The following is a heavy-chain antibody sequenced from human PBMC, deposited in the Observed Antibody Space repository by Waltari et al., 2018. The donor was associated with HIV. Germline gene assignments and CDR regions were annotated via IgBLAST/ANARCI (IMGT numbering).Heavy chain of an antibody. CDR1: GGSISSYY. D-gene: IGHD6-19*01. Sequence: QVQLQESGPGLVKPSETLSLTCTVSGGSISSYYWSWIRQPPGMGLEWTGYIYYSGSTNNNTSIRSRVTISRETSKNQFSLKLSSVTAADTAVYDCARLGFGAVAGTGPFDYWGQGTLVTVSS. V-gene: IGHV4-59*01. J-gene: IGHJ4*02. CDR2: IYYSGST. CDR3: ARLGFGAVAGTGPFDY.